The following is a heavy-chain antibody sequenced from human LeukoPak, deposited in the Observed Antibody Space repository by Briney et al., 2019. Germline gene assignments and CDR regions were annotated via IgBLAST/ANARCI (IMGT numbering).Heavy chain of an antibody. CDR2: ISAYNGNT. CDR3: AREFCSGGGCSFGDYFDY. J-gene: IGHJ4*02. D-gene: IGHD2-15*01. CDR1: GYTFTSYG. Sequence: ASVKVSCKASGYTFTSYGISWVRQAPGQGLEWMGWISAYNGNTNYAQKLQGRVTMTTDTSTSTAYMELRSLRSDDTAVYYCAREFCSGGGCSFGDYFDYWGQGTLVTVSS. V-gene: IGHV1-18*04.